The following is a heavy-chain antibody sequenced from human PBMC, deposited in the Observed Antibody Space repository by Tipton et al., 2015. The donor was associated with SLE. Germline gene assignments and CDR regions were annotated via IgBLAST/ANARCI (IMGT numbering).Heavy chain of an antibody. CDR1: GGSMESAGYS. CDR2: IYYGGGT. J-gene: IGHJ5*02. Sequence: TLSLTCDVSGGSMESAGYSWSWIRQPPGKGLEWIGNIYYGGGTYYNPSLESRVTISLDTSKNQFSLKLNSVTAADTAVYYCARSTDQNWFDPWGQGTLVTVSS. V-gene: IGHV4-31*11. D-gene: IGHD2-2*01. CDR3: ARSTDQNWFDP.